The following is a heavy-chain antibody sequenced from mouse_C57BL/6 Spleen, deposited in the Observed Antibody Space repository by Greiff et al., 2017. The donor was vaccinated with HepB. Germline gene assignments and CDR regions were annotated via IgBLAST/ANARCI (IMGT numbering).Heavy chain of an antibody. D-gene: IGHD1-1*01. J-gene: IGHJ2*01. V-gene: IGHV5-17*01. CDR2: ISSGSSTI. Sequence: EVMLVESGGGLVKPGGSLKLSCAASGFTFSDDGMHWVRQAPEKGLEWVAYISSGSSTIYYADTVKGRFTISRDNAKNTLFLQMTSLRSEDTAMYYCPRLGGSLDYWGQGTTLTVSS. CDR1: GFTFSDDG. CDR3: PRLGGSLDY.